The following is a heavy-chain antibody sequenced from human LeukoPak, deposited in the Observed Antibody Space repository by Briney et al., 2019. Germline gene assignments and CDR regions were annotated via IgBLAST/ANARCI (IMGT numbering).Heavy chain of an antibody. Sequence: GGSLRLSCAASGFTFSTYAMSWVRQAPGKGLEWVSAISGSGGNTYYADSVKGRFTISRDNSKNTLYLQMNSLRAEDTAVYYCAKDTEDSSGYPFDYWGQGTLVTVSS. J-gene: IGHJ4*02. V-gene: IGHV3-23*01. CDR3: AKDTEDSSGYPFDY. CDR2: ISGSGGNT. CDR1: GFTFSTYA. D-gene: IGHD3-22*01.